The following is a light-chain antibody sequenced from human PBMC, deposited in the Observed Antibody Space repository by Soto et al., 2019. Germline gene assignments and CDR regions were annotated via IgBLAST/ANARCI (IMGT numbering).Light chain of an antibody. V-gene: IGKV1-5*03. CDR1: QSVSSW. CDR2: KAS. J-gene: IGKJ1*01. CDR3: HHYNSYPWT. Sequence: DIQMTQSPSTLSASVGDRVTITCRASQSVSSWLAWNQQKPERAPKLLIYKASRLQSGVPSRFSGSGSGTEFTLTSTSLQPDDFATYYCHHYNSYPWTFGQGTKVEIK.